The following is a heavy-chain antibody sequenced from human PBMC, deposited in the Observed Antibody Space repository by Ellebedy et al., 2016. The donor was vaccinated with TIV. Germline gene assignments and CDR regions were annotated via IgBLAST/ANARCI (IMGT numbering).Heavy chain of an antibody. CDR3: ASRGVAVQGADY. V-gene: IGHV3-74*01. CDR2: INSDGSRT. CDR1: GFTFSSYW. Sequence: GESLKISCAASGFTFSSYWMHWVRQAPGKGLVWVSLINSDGSRTTYADSVMGRFTISRDNAKNTLYLQMNSLRAEDTAVYYCASRGVAVQGADYWGQGTLVTVSS. D-gene: IGHD3-10*01. J-gene: IGHJ4*02.